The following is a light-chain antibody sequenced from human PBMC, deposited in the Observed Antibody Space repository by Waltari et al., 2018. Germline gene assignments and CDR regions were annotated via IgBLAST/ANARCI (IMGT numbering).Light chain of an antibody. CDR3: QTWAPGFNWV. J-gene: IGLJ3*02. V-gene: IGLV4-69*01. CDR2: IYGDGRH. CDR1: SGHSLFT. Sequence: QFVLTQVTSASASLGASVRLTCTLSSGHSLFTIAWHQHHQQKGPRYLMKIYGDGRHDKGGGIPDRFSGSSSGAERYLTISSRQSDDEADYYCQTWAPGFNWVFGGGTKLTVV.